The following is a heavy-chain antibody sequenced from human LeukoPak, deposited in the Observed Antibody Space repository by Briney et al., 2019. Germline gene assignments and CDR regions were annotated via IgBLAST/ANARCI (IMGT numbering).Heavy chain of an antibody. D-gene: IGHD2-21*02. CDR2: INHSGST. J-gene: IGHJ3*02. CDR3: ARGHLVVVTANRPGAFDI. V-gene: IGHV4-34*01. CDR1: GGSFSGYY. Sequence: SETLSLTCAVYGGSFSGYYWSWIRQPPGKGLEWIVEINHSGSTNYNPSLKSRVTISVDTAKYQFSLKLSSVTSADTAVYYCARGHLVVVTANRPGAFDIWGQGTMVTVSS.